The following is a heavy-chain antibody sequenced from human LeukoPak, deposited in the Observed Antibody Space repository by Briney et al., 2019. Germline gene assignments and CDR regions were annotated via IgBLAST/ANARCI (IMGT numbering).Heavy chain of an antibody. CDR1: GFTFSSHW. D-gene: IGHD2-2*01. Sequence: PGGSLRLSCAASGFTFSSHWMHWVRQAPGKGLVWVSRINSDGSSTSYADSVKGRFTISRDNAKNTLYLQMNSLRAEDTAVYYCARDVPLRYYYGMDVWGQRTTVTVSS. J-gene: IGHJ6*02. CDR3: ARDVPLRYYYGMDV. CDR2: INSDGSST. V-gene: IGHV3-74*01.